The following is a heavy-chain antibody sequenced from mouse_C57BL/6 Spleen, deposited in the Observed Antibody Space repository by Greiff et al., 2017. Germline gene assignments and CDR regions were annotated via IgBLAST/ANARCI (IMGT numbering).Heavy chain of an antibody. J-gene: IGHJ4*01. CDR1: GSTFTEYT. V-gene: IGHV1-62-2*01. CDR3: ARHEGTTDYAMDY. CDR2: FYPGSGSI. D-gene: IGHD1-1*01. Sequence: SGAELVNPGASVTLSCKASGSTFTEYTINWVKQRSGQGLEWIGWFYPGSGSIKSKEKFKDKATLTADKSSSTVYMELSRLTSEDSAVYFCARHEGTTDYAMDYWGQGTSVTVSS.